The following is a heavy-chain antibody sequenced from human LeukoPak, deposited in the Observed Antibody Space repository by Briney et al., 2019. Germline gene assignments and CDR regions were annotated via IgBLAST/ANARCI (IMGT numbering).Heavy chain of an antibody. V-gene: IGHV4-61*02. D-gene: IGHD3-10*01. J-gene: IGHJ6*03. CDR2: IYTSGST. CDR3: ARDGVSGSYYNVGYYYMDV. CDR1: GGSISSGSYY. Sequence: SETLSLTCTVSGGSISSGSYYWSWIRQPAGKGLEWIGRIYTSGSTNYNPSLKSRVTISVDTSKNQFSLKLSSVTAADTAVYYCARDGVSGSYYNVGYYYMDVWGKGTTVTISS.